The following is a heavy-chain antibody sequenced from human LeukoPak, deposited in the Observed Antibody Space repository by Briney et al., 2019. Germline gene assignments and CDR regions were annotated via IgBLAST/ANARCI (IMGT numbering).Heavy chain of an antibody. J-gene: IGHJ5*02. Sequence: SETLSLTCTVSGGSISTYYWSCIRQSAGKGLEWIGRIHASGSNNYNPSLKSRVTMSVDTSKNQFSLKMNSVTAADTAVYYCARDRSSTWHKDWFDPWGQGTLVTVSS. CDR3: ARDRSSTWHKDWFDP. V-gene: IGHV4-4*07. CDR2: IHASGSN. CDR1: GGSISTYY. D-gene: IGHD2-2*01.